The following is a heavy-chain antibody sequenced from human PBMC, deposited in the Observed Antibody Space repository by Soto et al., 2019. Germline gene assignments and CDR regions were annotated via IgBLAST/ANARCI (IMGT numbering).Heavy chain of an antibody. V-gene: IGHV3-66*01. J-gene: IGHJ6*02. CDR1: GFTVSTKY. Sequence: GGSLRLSCAASGFTVSTKYMSWVRQAPGKGLEWVSLIQSGGTTYYADSVRGRFTISRDNSKNTLYLQMNSLRAEDTAVYYCAKDVVAARLEYYYYYGMDVWGQGTTVTVSS. D-gene: IGHD6-6*01. CDR3: AKDVVAARLEYYYYYGMDV. CDR2: IQSGGTT.